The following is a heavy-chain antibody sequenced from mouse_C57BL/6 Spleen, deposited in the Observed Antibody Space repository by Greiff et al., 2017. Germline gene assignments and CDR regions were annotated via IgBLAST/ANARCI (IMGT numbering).Heavy chain of an antibody. Sequence: EVKLVESGGGLVQPGGSLSLSCAASGFTFTDYYMSWVRQPPGKALEWLGFIRNKANGYTTEYSASVKGRFTISRDNSQSILYLQMNALRAEDSATYYCARYELRYYAMDYWGQGTSVTVSS. D-gene: IGHD1-1*01. J-gene: IGHJ4*01. CDR2: IRNKANGYTT. V-gene: IGHV7-3*01. CDR1: GFTFTDYY. CDR3: ARYELRYYAMDY.